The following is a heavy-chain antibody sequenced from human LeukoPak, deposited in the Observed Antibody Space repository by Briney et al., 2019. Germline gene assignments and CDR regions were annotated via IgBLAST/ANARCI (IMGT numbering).Heavy chain of an antibody. J-gene: IGHJ5*02. CDR3: AKLLWFGDSSRFDP. CDR1: GFTFSSYA. D-gene: IGHD3-10*01. V-gene: IGHV3-23*01. Sequence: QSGGSLRLSCAASGFTFSSYAMSWVRQAPGKGLEWVSAISGSGGSTYYADSVKGRFTISRDNSKSTLYLQMNSLRAEDTAVYYCAKLLWFGDSSRFDPWGQGTLVTVSS. CDR2: ISGSGGST.